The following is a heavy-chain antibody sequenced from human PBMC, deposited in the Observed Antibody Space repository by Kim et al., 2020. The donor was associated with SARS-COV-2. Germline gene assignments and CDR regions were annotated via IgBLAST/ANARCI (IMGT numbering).Heavy chain of an antibody. Sequence: SETLSLTCTVSGGSISSGGYYWSWIRQHPGKGLEWIGYIYYSGSTYYNPSLKSRVTISVDTSKNQFSLKLSSVTAADTAVYYCARSRRKGYGTGWGPIDYWGQGTLVTVSS. CDR2: IYYSGST. CDR1: GGSISSGGYY. D-gene: IGHD3-16*01. CDR3: ARSRRKGYGTGWGPIDY. J-gene: IGHJ4*02. V-gene: IGHV4-31*03.